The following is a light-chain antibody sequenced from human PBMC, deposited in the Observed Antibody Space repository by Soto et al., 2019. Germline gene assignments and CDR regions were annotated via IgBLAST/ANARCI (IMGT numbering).Light chain of an antibody. V-gene: IGKV1-12*01. Sequence: DLQMTQSPSSVSASVVDRVTITFRASQGISSWLAWYQKKPGKAPNLLIYAASSLQSGVPSRFSGSESGTDFTLTISSLQPEDSAIYFCQQSNILPITFGRGTRLEIK. CDR2: AAS. CDR1: QGISSW. J-gene: IGKJ5*01. CDR3: QQSNILPIT.